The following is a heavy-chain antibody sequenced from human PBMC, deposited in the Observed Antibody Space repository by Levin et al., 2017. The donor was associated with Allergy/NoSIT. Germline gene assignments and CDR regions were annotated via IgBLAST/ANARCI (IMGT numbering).Heavy chain of an antibody. D-gene: IGHD1-26*01. J-gene: IGHJ4*02. Sequence: SETLSLTCTVSGGSISSSSYYWGWIRQPPGKGLEWIGSIYYSGSTYYNPSLKSRVTMSVDTSKNQFSLKLTSVTAADTAVYYCARVSGSYYGWADSWGQGTLVTVSS. CDR3: ARVSGSYYGWADS. V-gene: IGHV4-39*07. CDR1: GGSISSSSYY. CDR2: IYYSGST.